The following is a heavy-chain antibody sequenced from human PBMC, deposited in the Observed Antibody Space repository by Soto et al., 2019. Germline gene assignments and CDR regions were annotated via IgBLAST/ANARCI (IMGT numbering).Heavy chain of an antibody. CDR2: IFSNDEK. CDR3: ARTDYDFWSGVAYYFDY. CDR1: GFSLSNARMG. D-gene: IGHD3-3*01. V-gene: IGHV2-26*01. J-gene: IGHJ4*02. Sequence: QVTLKESGPVLVNPTETLTLTCTVSGFSLSNARMGVSWIRQPPGKALEWLAHIFSNDEKSYSTSLKSRLTISKDTSKSQVVLTMTNMDPVDTATYYCARTDYDFWSGVAYYFDYWGQGTLVTVSS.